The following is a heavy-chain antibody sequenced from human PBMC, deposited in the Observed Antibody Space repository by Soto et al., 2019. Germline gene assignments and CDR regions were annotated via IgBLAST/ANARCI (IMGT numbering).Heavy chain of an antibody. CDR3: ARDANLGFSSSWFMDY. CDR1: GFSFSSYG. V-gene: IGHV3-33*01. CDR2: VYNDGSNK. D-gene: IGHD6-13*01. J-gene: IGHJ4*02. Sequence: ESGGGVVQSGSSLRLSCAGSGFSFSSYGMHWVRQAPGKGLEWVAIVYNDGSNKYYGDSVKGRFTISRDNSRNSVFLQMNSLRADDTAVYYCARDANLGFSSSWFMDYWGQGTRVTVSS.